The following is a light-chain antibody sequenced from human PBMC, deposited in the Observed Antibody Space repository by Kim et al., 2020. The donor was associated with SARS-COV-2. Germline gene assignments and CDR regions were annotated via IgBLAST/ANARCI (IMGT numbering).Light chain of an antibody. Sequence: SYELTQPPSVSVAPGKTARINCGGNNIGSKSVHWYQQRPGQAPVLVIYYDSDRPSGIPERFSGSNSENTATLTISRVEAGDEADYYCQVWDSISDHYVFG. CDR2: YDS. V-gene: IGLV3-21*04. CDR1: NIGSKS. J-gene: IGLJ1*01. CDR3: QVWDSISDHYV.